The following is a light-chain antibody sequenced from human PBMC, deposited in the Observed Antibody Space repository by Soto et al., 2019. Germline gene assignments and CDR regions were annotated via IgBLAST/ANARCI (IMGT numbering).Light chain of an antibody. CDR3: HQYNSYTWT. CDR2: DTS. Sequence: DIQMTQSPSSLSASVEDRVIITFRASQSISNHLNWYQQKPGNPPKLLIHDTSRLESAVPSRFSASGSGTEFTLTISGLQPDDFATYYCHQYNSYTWTFGQGTKVDIK. CDR1: QSISNH. V-gene: IGKV1-5*01. J-gene: IGKJ1*01.